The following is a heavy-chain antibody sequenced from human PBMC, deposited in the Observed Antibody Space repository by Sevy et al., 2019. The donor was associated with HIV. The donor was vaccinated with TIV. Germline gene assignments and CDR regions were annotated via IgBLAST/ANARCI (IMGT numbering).Heavy chain of an antibody. CDR2: IKQDGSEK. J-gene: IGHJ6*02. Sequence: GGSLRLSCAASGFTFSSYWMSWVRQAPGKGLEWVANIKQDGSEKYYVDSVKGRFTISRDNAKNSLYLQMNSLRAEDTAVYYCARPFPDSSSHQYYYYYYGMDVWGQGTTVTVSS. CDR3: ARPFPDSSSHQYYYYYYGMDV. D-gene: IGHD6-6*01. CDR1: GFTFSSYW. V-gene: IGHV3-7*01.